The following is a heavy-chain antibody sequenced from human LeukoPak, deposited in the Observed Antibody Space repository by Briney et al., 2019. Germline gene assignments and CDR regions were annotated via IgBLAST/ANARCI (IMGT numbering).Heavy chain of an antibody. V-gene: IGHV3-30-3*01. CDR2: ISTDGNNK. Sequence: PGGSLRLSCAASGFTFSTYAMHWVRQSPGKGLEWVAVISTDGNNKFYADSVKARFTISRDNSRNTVYLQMNSLRAEDTAVYYCARDLTAYDFLTDYWGQGTLVTVSS. CDR1: GFTFSTYA. D-gene: IGHD3-9*01. J-gene: IGHJ4*02. CDR3: ARDLTAYDFLTDY.